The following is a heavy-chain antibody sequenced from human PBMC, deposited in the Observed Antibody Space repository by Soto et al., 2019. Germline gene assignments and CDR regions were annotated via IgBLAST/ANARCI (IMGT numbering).Heavy chain of an antibody. J-gene: IGHJ5*02. Sequence: GASVKVSCKASGYTFTSYYMHWVRQAPGQGLEWMGIINPSGGSTSYAQKFQGRVTMTRDTSTSTVYMELSSLRSEDTAVYYCARDMSVWFGELLYRPFDPWGQGTLVTVSS. CDR2: INPSGGST. D-gene: IGHD3-10*01. CDR1: GYTFTSYY. CDR3: ARDMSVWFGELLYRPFDP. V-gene: IGHV1-46*01.